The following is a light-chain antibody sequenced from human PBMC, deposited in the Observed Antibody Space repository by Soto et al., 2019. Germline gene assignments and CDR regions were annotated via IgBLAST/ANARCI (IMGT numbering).Light chain of an antibody. CDR1: RSNIGAGYD. CDR2: DSN. CDR3: QSHDSGFVI. V-gene: IGLV1-40*01. J-gene: IGLJ2*01. Sequence: QSVLTQPPSVSGAPGQRITISCTGSRSNIGAGYDVHWYQHLPGTAPKLLIYDSNKRPSGVPGRFSASRSGTSASLAITGLQAEDEADYYCQSHDSGFVIFGGGTQLTVL.